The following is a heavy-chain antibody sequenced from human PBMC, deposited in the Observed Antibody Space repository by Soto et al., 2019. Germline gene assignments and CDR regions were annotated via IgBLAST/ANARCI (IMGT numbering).Heavy chain of an antibody. CDR3: AKEYEMDTIYRGGYFDY. D-gene: IGHD5-18*01. CDR1: GFTFSSYA. J-gene: IGHJ4*02. CDR2: ISGSGGST. V-gene: IGHV3-23*01. Sequence: GGSLRLSCAASGFTFSSYAMSWVRQAPGKGLEWVSAISGSGGSTYYADSVKGRFTISRDNSKNTLYLQMNSLRAEDTAVYYCAKEYEMDTIYRGGYFDYWGQGTLVTVSS.